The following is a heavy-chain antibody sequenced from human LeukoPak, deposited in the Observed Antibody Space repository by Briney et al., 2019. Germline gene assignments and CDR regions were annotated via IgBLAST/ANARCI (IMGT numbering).Heavy chain of an antibody. J-gene: IGHJ4*02. CDR3: ARGLAAAGIPFDY. V-gene: IGHV4-34*01. CDR2: INHSGST. CDR1: GGSFSGYY. D-gene: IGHD6-13*01. Sequence: SETLSLTCAVYGGSFSGYYWSWIRQPPGKGLEWIGEINHSGSTNYNPSLKSRVTISVDTSKNQFSLKLSSVTAADTAVYYCARGLAAAGIPFDYWGQGTLVTVSS.